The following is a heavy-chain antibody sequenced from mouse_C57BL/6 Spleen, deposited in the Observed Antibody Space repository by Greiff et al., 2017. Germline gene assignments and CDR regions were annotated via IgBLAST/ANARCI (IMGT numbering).Heavy chain of an antibody. CDR3: ARHETYYSNYGAMDY. D-gene: IGHD2-5*01. J-gene: IGHJ4*01. V-gene: IGHV1-62-2*01. Sequence: VQLVESGAELVKPGASVKLSCKASGYTFTEYTIHWVKQRSGQGLELIGWFYPGSGSIKYNEKFKDKATLTADKSSSTVYMELSRLTSEDSAVYFCARHETYYSNYGAMDYWGQGTSVTVSS. CDR1: GYTFTEYT. CDR2: FYPGSGSI.